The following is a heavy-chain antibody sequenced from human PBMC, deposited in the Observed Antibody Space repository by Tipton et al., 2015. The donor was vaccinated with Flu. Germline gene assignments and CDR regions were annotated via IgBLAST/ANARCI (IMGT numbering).Heavy chain of an antibody. CDR1: GFTFTIFG. D-gene: IGHD3-3*01. CDR3: ARDGPEWNYFAYMDV. V-gene: IGHV3-33*02. CDR2: IWYDGSKT. Sequence: RSLRLSCAASGFTFTIFGMHWVRQAPGKGLEWVAFIWYDGSKTYYGDSVKGRFTISRDDSTNTAFLQMDSLRVEDTAIYYCARDGPEWNYFAYMDVWGKGTTVTVS. J-gene: IGHJ6*03.